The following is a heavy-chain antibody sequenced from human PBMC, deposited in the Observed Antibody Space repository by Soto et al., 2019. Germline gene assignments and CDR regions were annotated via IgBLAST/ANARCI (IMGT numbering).Heavy chain of an antibody. D-gene: IGHD2-2*01. CDR2: IYYSGST. J-gene: IGHJ4*02. V-gene: IGHV4-31*03. CDR1: GGSIGSGGYY. Sequence: SETLSLTCTVSGGSIGSGGYYWSWIRHHPGKGLEWIGYIYYSGSTYYNPSLKSRVTISVDTSKNQFSLKLSSVTAADTAVYYCARENIVVVAAAMNYFDYWGQGTLVTVS. CDR3: ARENIVVVAAAMNYFDY.